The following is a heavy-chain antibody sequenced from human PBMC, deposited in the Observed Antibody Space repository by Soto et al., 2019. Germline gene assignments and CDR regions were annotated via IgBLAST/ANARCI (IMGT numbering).Heavy chain of an antibody. CDR3: ARDPGYSLGNT. CDR2: IIPILDIV. J-gene: IGHJ5*02. V-gene: IGHV1-69*04. D-gene: IGHD5-18*01. Sequence: GASVKVSCKASGYTFSGYTLSWVRQAPGQGLEWMGRIIPILDIVNYAQNFQGRVTITGDKSTSTAYMELSSLRSEDTAVYYCARDPGYSLGNTWGQGTLVIGSS. CDR1: GYTFSGYT.